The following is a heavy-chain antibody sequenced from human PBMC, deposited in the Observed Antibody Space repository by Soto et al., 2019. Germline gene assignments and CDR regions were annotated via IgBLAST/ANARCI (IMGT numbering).Heavy chain of an antibody. CDR2: IFSIDDK. Sequence: QVTLKESGPVLVKPTETLTLTCTVSGFSLSNVRMGVSWIRQPPGKALEWLAHIFSIDDKSYSTSLRSRLTISKDTSKRQVVLTMTNMDPVDTATYYCARRVYGDYVGSSLDYWGPGTLVTVSS. D-gene: IGHD4-17*01. J-gene: IGHJ4*02. CDR1: GFSLSNVRMG. V-gene: IGHV2-26*01. CDR3: ARRVYGDYVGSSLDY.